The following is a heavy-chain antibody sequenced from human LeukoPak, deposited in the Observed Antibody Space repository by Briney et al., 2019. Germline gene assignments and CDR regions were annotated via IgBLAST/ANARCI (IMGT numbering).Heavy chain of an antibody. Sequence: PGGSLRLSCAASGSTFDDYAMHWVRQAPGKDLEWVSLISGDGGSTYYADSVKGRFTISRDNSKNSLYLQMNSLRTEDTALYYCAKDKGIAVAGPRYYFDYWGQGSLVTVSS. CDR2: ISGDGGST. CDR3: AKDKGIAVAGPRYYFDY. CDR1: GSTFDDYA. D-gene: IGHD6-19*01. V-gene: IGHV3-43*02. J-gene: IGHJ4*02.